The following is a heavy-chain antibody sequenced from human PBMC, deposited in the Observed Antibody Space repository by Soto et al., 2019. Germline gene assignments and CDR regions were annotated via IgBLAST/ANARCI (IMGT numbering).Heavy chain of an antibody. J-gene: IGHJ6*02. CDR2: INHSGST. D-gene: IGHD6-6*01. Sequence: SETLSLTCAVYGGSFSGYYWSWIRQPPGKGLEWSGEINHSGSTNYNPSLKSRVTISVDTSKNQFSLKLSSVTAADTAVYYCARSSVWIGYYYYGMDVWGQGTTVTVSS. CDR3: ARSSVWIGYYYYGMDV. CDR1: GGSFSGYY. V-gene: IGHV4-34*01.